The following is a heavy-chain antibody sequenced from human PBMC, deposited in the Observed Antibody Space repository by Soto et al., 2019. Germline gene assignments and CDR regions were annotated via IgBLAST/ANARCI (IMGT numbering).Heavy chain of an antibody. D-gene: IGHD2-2*01. CDR3: ARPHCSSTSCYRGDNWFDP. CDR2: IYYSGST. CDR1: GGSISSSSYY. J-gene: IGHJ5*02. Sequence: ETLSLTCTVSGGSISSSSYYWGWIRQPPGKGLEWIGSIYYSGSTYYNPSLKSRVTISVDTSKNQFSLKLSSVTAADMAVYYCARPHCSSTSCYRGDNWFDPWGQGTLVTVSS. V-gene: IGHV4-39*01.